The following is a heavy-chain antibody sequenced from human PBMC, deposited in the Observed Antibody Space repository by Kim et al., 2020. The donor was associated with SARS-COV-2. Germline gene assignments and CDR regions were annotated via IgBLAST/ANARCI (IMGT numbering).Heavy chain of an antibody. Sequence: SETLSLTCAVSGGSLSGFFWSWIRQSPEKGLEWIGETHRSGSTNYNPALKSRVAISIDPSKNQVSLKLSSVTAADSGVYYCARVGGFCSGNGCYPPWDWGQGSLVTVSS. CDR3: ARVGGFCSGNGCYPPWD. J-gene: IGHJ4*02. D-gene: IGHD2-15*01. CDR2: THRSGST. V-gene: IGHV4-34*01. CDR1: GGSLSGFF.